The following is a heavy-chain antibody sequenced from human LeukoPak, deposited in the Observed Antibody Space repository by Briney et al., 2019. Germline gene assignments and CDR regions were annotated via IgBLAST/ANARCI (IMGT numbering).Heavy chain of an antibody. J-gene: IGHJ4*02. Sequence: GGSLRLSCAASGFTFSSYSMNWVRQAPGKGLEWVSYISSSSSTIYYADSVKGRFTISRDNAKNPLYLQMNSLRAEDTAVYYCARGTLRWLAPFDYWGQGTLVTVSS. CDR3: ARGTLRWLAPFDY. CDR1: GFTFSSYS. D-gene: IGHD6-19*01. V-gene: IGHV3-48*01. CDR2: ISSSSSTI.